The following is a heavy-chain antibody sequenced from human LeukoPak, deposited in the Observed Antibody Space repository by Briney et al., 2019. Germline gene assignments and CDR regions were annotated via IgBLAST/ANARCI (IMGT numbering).Heavy chain of an antibody. CDR3: AKGKAVVVAATRVALDY. Sequence: GGSLRLSYEGSGFTFSNYAMDWVRQAPGKGLEWVAVISYDGSNKYYADSVKGRFTISRDNSKNTLYLQMNSLRAEDTAVYYCAKGKAVVVAATRVALDYWGQGTLVTVSS. V-gene: IGHV3-30*04. CDR2: ISYDGSNK. D-gene: IGHD2-15*01. CDR1: GFTFSNYA. J-gene: IGHJ4*02.